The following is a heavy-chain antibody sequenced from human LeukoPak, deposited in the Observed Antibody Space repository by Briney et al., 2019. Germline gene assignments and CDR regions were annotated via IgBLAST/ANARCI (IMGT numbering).Heavy chain of an antibody. CDR3: ARGQWLSEY. J-gene: IGHJ4*02. CDR1: GGSISSHY. Sequence: PSETLSLTCTVSGGSISSHYWSWIRQPPGKGLEWIGYIYYSGSTNYNPSLKSRVTISVDTSKNQFSLKLSSVTAADTAVYYCARGQWLSEYWGQGTLVTVSS. V-gene: IGHV4-59*11. D-gene: IGHD6-19*01. CDR2: IYYSGST.